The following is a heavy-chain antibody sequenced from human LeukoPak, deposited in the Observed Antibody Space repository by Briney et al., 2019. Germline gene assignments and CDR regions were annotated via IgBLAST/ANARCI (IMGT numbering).Heavy chain of an antibody. CDR1: GGSISIGDYY. D-gene: IGHD2-2*01. CDR2: IYYSGST. CDR3: ARENCSSTSCSLSGWFDP. J-gene: IGHJ5*02. Sequence: SQTLSLTCTVSGGSISIGDYYWSWIRQPPGKGLEWIGYIYYSGSTYYNPSLKSRVTISVDTSKNQFSLKLSSVTAADTAAYYCARENCSSTSCSLSGWFDPWGQGTLVTVSS. V-gene: IGHV4-30-4*08.